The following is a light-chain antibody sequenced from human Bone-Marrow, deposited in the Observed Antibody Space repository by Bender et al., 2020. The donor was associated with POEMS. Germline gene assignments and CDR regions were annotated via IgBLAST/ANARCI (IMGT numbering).Light chain of an antibody. CDR1: THDVGGYDY. Sequence: QSALSQPRSVSGSPGQSVTISCTGTTHDVGGYDYVSWYQQHPGEAPKLIIYDVYKRPSGVPDRFSASKSGITASLSISGLQSEDEAAYFCQSYDSDLNGWVFGGGTKLTVL. CDR2: DVY. J-gene: IGLJ3*02. V-gene: IGLV2-11*01. CDR3: QSYDSDLNGWV.